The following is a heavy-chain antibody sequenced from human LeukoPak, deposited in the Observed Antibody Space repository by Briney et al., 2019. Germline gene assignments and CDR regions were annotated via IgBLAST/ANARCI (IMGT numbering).Heavy chain of an antibody. V-gene: IGHV4-4*02. J-gene: IGHJ4*02. D-gene: IGHD5-12*01. CDR1: GGSINSNNW. Sequence: PSETLSLTCAVSGGSINSNNWWNWVRQPPGMGLEWIGEAFHSGLTNYNPALKSRVTISLDRSKNEFSLKLSSVTAADTAVYYCARGGGYMVDYWGQGTLVTVSS. CDR2: AFHSGLT. CDR3: ARGGGYMVDY.